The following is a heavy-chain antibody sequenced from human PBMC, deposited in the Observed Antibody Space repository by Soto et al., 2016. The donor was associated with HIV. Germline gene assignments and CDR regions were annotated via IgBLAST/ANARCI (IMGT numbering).Heavy chain of an antibody. Sequence: IEQWGAGLLKPSETLSLTCAVYVGSFSDYYWAWIRQSPSMRLEWLGEINDRGSANFSPSLKSRLLISVDKSKNQFSLKLKSVRAADTAIYYCVRLASPEEFDAFDV. CDR2: INDRGSA. CDR3: VRLASPEEFDAFDV. CDR1: VGSFSDYY. J-gene: IGHJ3*01. V-gene: IGHV4-34*02.